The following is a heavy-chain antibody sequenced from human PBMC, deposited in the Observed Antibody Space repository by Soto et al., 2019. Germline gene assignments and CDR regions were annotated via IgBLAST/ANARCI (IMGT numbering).Heavy chain of an antibody. CDR1: GYTFIGYY. CDR2: INPNSGGT. D-gene: IGHD3-22*01. J-gene: IGHJ4*02. Sequence: ASVKVSCKASGYTFIGYYIHWVRQAPGQGLEWMGWINPNSGGTNYAQKFQGRATMTADTSITTAYMDLARLRPDDTAIFYCARGAQGFFPVSGIYFYFDHWGQGTPVTVSS. V-gene: IGHV1-2*02. CDR3: ARGAQGFFPVSGIYFYFDH.